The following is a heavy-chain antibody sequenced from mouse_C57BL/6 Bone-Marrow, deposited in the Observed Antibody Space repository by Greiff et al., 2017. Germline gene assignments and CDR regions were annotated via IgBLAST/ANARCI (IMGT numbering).Heavy chain of an antibody. V-gene: IGHV5-4*01. D-gene: IGHD1-1*01. J-gene: IGHJ1*03. CDR3: ARDGYYGSSHWYFDV. CDR1: GFTFSSYA. CDR2: ISDGGSYT. Sequence: DVQLVESGGGLVKPGGSLKLSCAASGFTFSSYAMSWVRQTPEKRLEWVATISDGGSYTYYPDNVKGRFTISRDNAKNNRYLQMSHLKSEDTAMYYCARDGYYGSSHWYFDVWGTGTTVTVSS.